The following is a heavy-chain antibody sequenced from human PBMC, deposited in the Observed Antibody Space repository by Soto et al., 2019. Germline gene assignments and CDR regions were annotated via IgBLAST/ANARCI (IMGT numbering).Heavy chain of an antibody. V-gene: IGHV3-23*01. CDR2: ISGSGGST. Sequence: GGSLTVSFAASGFSYSRYALSWVRQAPGKGLEWISAISGSGGSTYYPDSVKGRFTISRDNYKNTLYLQMNSMRAEDTAVYYCSKGLFRFLEWLSYYYYYGMDVWGQGTTVTVSS. CDR1: GFSYSRYA. D-gene: IGHD3-3*01. J-gene: IGHJ6*02. CDR3: SKGLFRFLEWLSYYYYYGMDV.